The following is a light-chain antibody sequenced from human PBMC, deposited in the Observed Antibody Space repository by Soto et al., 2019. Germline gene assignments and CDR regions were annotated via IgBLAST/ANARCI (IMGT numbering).Light chain of an antibody. V-gene: IGLV2-8*01. CDR2: EVT. J-gene: IGLJ2*01. CDR3: SSRIGGTSVV. Sequence: QCALTQPPSGSGSPGQSVTISCTGTSSDLGDFNYVSWYQQHPGQVPKLMIYEVTKRPSGVPDRFSGSKSGNTASLTVSGLQAEDEADYYCSSRIGGTSVVFGGGTKLTVL. CDR1: SSDLGDFNY.